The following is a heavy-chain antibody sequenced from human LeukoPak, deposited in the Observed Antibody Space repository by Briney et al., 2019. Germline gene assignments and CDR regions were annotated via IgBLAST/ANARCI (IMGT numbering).Heavy chain of an antibody. Sequence: GGSLRLSCAASGFTFSNAWMSWVRQAPGKGLEWVGRIKSKTDGGTTDYAAPVKGRFTISRDDSKNTLYLQMNSLKTEDTAVYSCTTDLTMVRGVRGLFDLWGQGTLVTVSS. D-gene: IGHD3-10*01. CDR2: IKSKTDGGTT. CDR3: TTDLTMVRGVRGLFDL. CDR1: GFTFSNAW. V-gene: IGHV3-15*01. J-gene: IGHJ4*02.